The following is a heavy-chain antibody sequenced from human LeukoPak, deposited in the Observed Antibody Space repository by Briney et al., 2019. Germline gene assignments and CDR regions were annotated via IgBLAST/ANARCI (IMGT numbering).Heavy chain of an antibody. D-gene: IGHD2-15*01. CDR3: ARNQGSGGYDEYGMDV. J-gene: IGHJ6*02. CDR2: ISSSGSTI. V-gene: IGHV3-48*03. Sequence: GGSLRLSCAASGFTFSSYEMNWVRQAPGKGLEWVSYISSSGSTIYYADSVKGRFTISRDNAKNSLYLQMNSLRAEDTAVYYCARNQGSGGYDEYGMDVWGQGTTVTVSS. CDR1: GFTFSSYE.